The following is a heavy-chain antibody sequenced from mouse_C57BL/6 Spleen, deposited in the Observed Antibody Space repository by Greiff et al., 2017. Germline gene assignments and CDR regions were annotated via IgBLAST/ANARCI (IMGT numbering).Heavy chain of an antibody. CDR3: TGTTVVADWYFDV. V-gene: IGHV14-4*01. D-gene: IGHD1-1*01. J-gene: IGHJ1*03. CDR2: IDPENGDT. CDR1: GFNIKDDY. Sequence: VQLQQSGADLVRPGASVKLSCTASGFNIKDDYMHWVKQRPEQGLEWIGWIDPENGDTEYASKFQGKATITADTSSNTAYLQLSSLTSEDTAVYYCTGTTVVADWYFDVWGTGTTVTVSS.